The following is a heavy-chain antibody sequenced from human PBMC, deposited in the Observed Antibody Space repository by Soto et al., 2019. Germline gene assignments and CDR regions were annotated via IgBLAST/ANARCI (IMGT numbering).Heavy chain of an antibody. CDR3: AKTSGYSYGAPLLFDY. D-gene: IGHD5-18*01. V-gene: IGHV5-51*01. J-gene: IGHJ4*02. Sequence: EVQLVQSGAEVKKPGESLKISCKGSGYSFTNYWIAWVRQMPGKGLECVGIIYPGDSDTRYSPSFQGQVTISADKSISTAYLQWSSLKASDSAMYYCAKTSGYSYGAPLLFDYWGQGTLVTVSS. CDR2: IYPGDSDT. CDR1: GYSFTNYW.